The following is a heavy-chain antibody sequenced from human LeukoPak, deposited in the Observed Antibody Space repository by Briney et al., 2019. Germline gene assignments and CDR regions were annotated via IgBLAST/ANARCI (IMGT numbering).Heavy chain of an antibody. D-gene: IGHD3-10*01. V-gene: IGHV3-30*02. CDR3: AKHLWRDLLWFGEGYYFGY. CDR1: GFTFSNYG. Sequence: GGSPRLSCAASGFTFSNYGMHWVRQAPGKGLEWVALISFDGSQKYYADSVKGRFTISRDNSKSTVYLQMNSLRVEDTAVYYCAKHLWRDLLWFGEGYYFGYWGQGTLVTVSS. J-gene: IGHJ4*02. CDR2: ISFDGSQK.